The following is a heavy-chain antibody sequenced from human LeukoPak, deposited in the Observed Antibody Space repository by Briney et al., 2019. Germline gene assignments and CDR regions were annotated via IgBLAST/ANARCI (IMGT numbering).Heavy chain of an antibody. CDR2: ISSDGSST. CDR3: VRGGSSWYGFDY. D-gene: IGHD6-13*01. CDR1: GFTFSSYW. J-gene: IGHJ4*02. Sequence: GGSLRLSCAGSGFTFSSYWMHWVRQAPGKGLVGVSRISSDGSSTNYADSVKGRFTISRDNAKNTLYLQMNSLRAEDTAVYYCVRGGSSWYGFDYWGQGTLVTVSS. V-gene: IGHV3-74*01.